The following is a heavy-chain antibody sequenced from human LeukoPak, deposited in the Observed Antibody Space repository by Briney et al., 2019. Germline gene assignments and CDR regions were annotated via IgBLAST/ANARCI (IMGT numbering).Heavy chain of an antibody. CDR1: GGSFSSYY. D-gene: IGHD4-11*01. Sequence: PSETLSLTCTVSGGSFSSYYWGWIRQPPGKGLEWIGSIYHSGSTYYNPSLKSRVTISVDTSKNQFSLKLSSVTAADTAVYYCARVGSLQFFDYWGQGTLVTVSS. J-gene: IGHJ4*02. V-gene: IGHV4-38-2*02. CDR3: ARVGSLQFFDY. CDR2: IYHSGST.